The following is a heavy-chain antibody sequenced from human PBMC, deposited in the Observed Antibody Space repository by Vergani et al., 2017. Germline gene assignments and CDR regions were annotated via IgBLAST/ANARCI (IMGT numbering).Heavy chain of an antibody. Sequence: QVQLVQSGGGVVQPGRSLRLSCAASGFTFSTYAMHWVRQAPGKGLEWVAVISDDGRRKYYEDSVKGRFTISRDNSMNTLYLQMNSLRPEDTAVYYCAKDGRPPYDSSGPPLLDWGQGTLVTVSS. CDR3: AKDGRPPYDSSGPPLLD. D-gene: IGHD3-22*01. CDR1: GFTFSTYA. J-gene: IGHJ4*02. V-gene: IGHV3-30*18. CDR2: ISDDGRRK.